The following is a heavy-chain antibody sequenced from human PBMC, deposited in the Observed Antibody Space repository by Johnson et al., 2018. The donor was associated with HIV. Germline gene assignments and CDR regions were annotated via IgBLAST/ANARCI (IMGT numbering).Heavy chain of an antibody. CDR1: GCTFSRND. CDR2: ISWNRDRT. D-gene: IGHD3-9*01. V-gene: IGHV3-9*01. Sequence: VQLVESGGGLVQPGGSLRLSCEASGCTFSRNDMHWVRQGTGQGLEWVSRISWNRDRTDYADSVKGRFTISRDKAKNSLYLQMSSLRPEDTALYYCAKGDLTGWSTDALDIRGQGTMVTVSS. J-gene: IGHJ3*02. CDR3: AKGDLTGWSTDALDI.